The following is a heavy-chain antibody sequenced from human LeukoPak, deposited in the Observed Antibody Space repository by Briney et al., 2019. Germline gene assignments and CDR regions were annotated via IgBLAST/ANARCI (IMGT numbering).Heavy chain of an antibody. D-gene: IGHD3-10*01. CDR1: GYTFTSYY. V-gene: IGHV1-46*01. J-gene: IGHJ5*02. CDR3: ARELLWFGELLYLDGWFDP. Sequence: ASVKVSCKASGYTFTSYYMHWVRQAPGQGLEWMGIINPSGGSTSYAQKFQGRVTMTRDTSTSTVYMELSSLRSEDTAVYYCARELLWFGELLYLDGWFDPWGQGTLVTVSS. CDR2: INPSGGST.